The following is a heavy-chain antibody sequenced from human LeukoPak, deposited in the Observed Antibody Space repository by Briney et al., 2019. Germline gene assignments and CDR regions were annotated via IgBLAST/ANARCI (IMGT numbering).Heavy chain of an antibody. CDR2: IKNDGSER. CDR3: ATDRGWRTSGYYLYYFEY. D-gene: IGHD3-3*01. CDR1: GFVFRNYF. V-gene: IGHV3-7*01. Sequence: GGSLRLSCAASGFVFRNYFMSWVRQAPGKGLEWVASIKNDGSERYYVDSVRGRYTISRDNTKNSLFLQMSSLRAEDTTVYYCATDRGWRTSGYYLYYFEYWGQGTLVTFSS. J-gene: IGHJ4*02.